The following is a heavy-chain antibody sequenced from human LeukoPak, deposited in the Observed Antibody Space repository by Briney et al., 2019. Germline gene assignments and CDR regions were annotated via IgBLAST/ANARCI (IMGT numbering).Heavy chain of an antibody. CDR2: IKSRTDGGST. CDR3: ATEFYSNGYNF. Sequence: AGSLRLSCAASGFTFSSAWMTWVRQPPGKELEWVGHIKSRTDGGSTDYSAPVKGRFTVSRDDSKNTVYLQMNSLKTEDSAVYYCATEFYSNGYNFWGQGTPVTVSS. J-gene: IGHJ4*02. CDR1: GFTFSSAW. D-gene: IGHD5-24*01. V-gene: IGHV3-15*01.